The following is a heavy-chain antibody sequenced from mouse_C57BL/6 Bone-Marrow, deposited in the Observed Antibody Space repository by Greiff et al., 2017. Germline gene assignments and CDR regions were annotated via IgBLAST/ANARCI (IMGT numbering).Heavy chain of an antibody. CDR1: GFTFSDYG. J-gene: IGHJ1*03. D-gene: IGHD1-1*01. V-gene: IGHV5-17*01. CDR2: ISSGSSTI. Sequence: EVQLKESGGGLVKPGGSLKLSCAASGFTFSDYGMHWVRQAPEKGLEWVAYISSGSSTIYYADTVKGRFTISRDNAKNTLFLQMTSLRSEDTAMYYCARSPYYYGKHWYFDVWGTGTTVTVSS. CDR3: ARSPYYYGKHWYFDV.